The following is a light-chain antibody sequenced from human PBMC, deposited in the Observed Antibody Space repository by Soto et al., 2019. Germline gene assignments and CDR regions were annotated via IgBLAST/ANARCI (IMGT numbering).Light chain of an antibody. V-gene: IGKV1-39*01. CDR3: EQSYSNRPT. CDR2: AAS. Sequence: IAQSPCDVSASVRDRITITCRPRQSISSYLNWYQQKPGKAPKLLIYAASSLQSGVPSRFSGSGSGTDFTLSISGLQPEDFATYYCEQSYSNRPTFDQGTKVYIQ. J-gene: IGKJ1*01. CDR1: QSISSY.